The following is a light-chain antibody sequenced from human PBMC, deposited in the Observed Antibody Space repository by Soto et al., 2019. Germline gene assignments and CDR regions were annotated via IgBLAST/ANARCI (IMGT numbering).Light chain of an antibody. V-gene: IGLV2-14*01. CDR3: CSYTGIRTLV. J-gene: IGLJ1*01. CDR2: EVS. CDR1: SSDVGGYNY. Sequence: QSALTQPASVSGSPGQSITISCTGTSSDVGGYNYVSWYQQHPGKAPKLMIYEVSNRPSGVSNRCSGSKSGNTASLTISGRQAEDEDDYYCCSYTGIRTLVFGTGTKLTVL.